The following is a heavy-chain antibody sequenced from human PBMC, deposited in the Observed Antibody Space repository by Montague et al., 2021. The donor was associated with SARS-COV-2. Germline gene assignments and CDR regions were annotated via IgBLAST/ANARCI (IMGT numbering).Heavy chain of an antibody. D-gene: IGHD3-16*02. CDR3: ARSVVGGTYRHTRWFDP. Sequence: SETLSLTCTVYGDSMRSSYWNWIRQPPGKALEYIGYTYYSGAANYNPSLRSRVTISLDTSKNQFSLNLRSVTAADTAVYYCARSVVGGTYRHTRWFDPWGQGTLVTVFS. CDR2: TYYSGAA. J-gene: IGHJ5*02. CDR1: GDSMRSSY. V-gene: IGHV4-59*13.